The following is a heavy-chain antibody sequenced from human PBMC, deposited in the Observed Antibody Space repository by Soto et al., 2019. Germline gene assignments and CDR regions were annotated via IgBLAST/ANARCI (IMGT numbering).Heavy chain of an antibody. Sequence: QLQLQESGPGLVKPSETLSLTCTVSGGSISSSSYYWGWIRQPPGKGLEWIGSIDYSGSPYYNPSLQSRVTISVDTSKNQFSLKLSSVTAADTAVYYCARHSGSFIAVAGTYADYWGQGTLVTVSS. V-gene: IGHV4-39*01. CDR2: IDYSGSP. J-gene: IGHJ4*02. CDR3: ARHSGSFIAVAGTYADY. CDR1: GGSISSSSYY. D-gene: IGHD6-19*01.